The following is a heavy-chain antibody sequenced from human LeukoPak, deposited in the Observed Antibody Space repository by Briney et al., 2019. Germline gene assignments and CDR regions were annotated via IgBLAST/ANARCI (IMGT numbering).Heavy chain of an antibody. D-gene: IGHD2-2*01. CDR2: IRSKANSYAT. CDR3: TRPFYCSSTSCYEDY. V-gene: IGHV3-73*01. Sequence: PGGSLRLSCAASGLTFSGSAMHWVRQASGKGLEWVGRIRSKANSYATAYAAPVKGRFTISRDDSKNTAYLQMNSLKTEDTAVYYCTRPFYCSSTSCYEDYWGQGTLVTVSS. J-gene: IGHJ4*02. CDR1: GLTFSGSA.